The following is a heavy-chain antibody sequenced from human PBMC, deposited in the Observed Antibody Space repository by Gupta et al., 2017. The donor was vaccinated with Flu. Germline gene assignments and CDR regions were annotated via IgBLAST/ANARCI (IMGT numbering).Heavy chain of an antibody. CDR1: GGSISSGGYY. V-gene: IGHV4-31*03. J-gene: IGHJ4*02. Sequence: QVQLQESGPGLVKPSQTLSLTCTVSGGSISSGGYYWSWIRQHPGKGLEWIGYIYYSGSTYYNPSLKSRVTISVDTSKNQFSLKLSSVTAADTAVYYCARIQEGSSGWQDRTFDYWGQGTLVTVSS. CDR3: ARIQEGSSGWQDRTFDY. CDR2: IYYSGST. D-gene: IGHD6-19*01.